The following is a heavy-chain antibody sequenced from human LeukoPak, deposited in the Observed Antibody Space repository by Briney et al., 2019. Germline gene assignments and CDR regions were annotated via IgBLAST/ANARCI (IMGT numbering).Heavy chain of an antibody. CDR1: GDSLTSGSRY. CDR3: ARCMSELDYGDYAYYYHMDV. CDR2: FYSSTRT. Sequence: SSETLSLTCTVSGDSLTSGSRYWSWIRQPAGKGLEWIGHFYSSTRTTYNPSLESRVTISGDTAKNQLSLKLDSVTAADTAVYFCARCMSELDYGDYAYYYHMDVWGKGTTVTVSS. J-gene: IGHJ6*04. D-gene: IGHD4-17*01. V-gene: IGHV4-61*09.